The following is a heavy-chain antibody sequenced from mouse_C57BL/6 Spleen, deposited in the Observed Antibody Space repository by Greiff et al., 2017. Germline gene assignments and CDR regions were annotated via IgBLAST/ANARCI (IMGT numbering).Heavy chain of an antibody. D-gene: IGHD2-5*01. Sequence: QVQLQQSGAELVKPGASVKPSCKASGYTFTEYTIHWVKQRSGQGLEWIGWFYPGSGSIKYNEKFKDKATLTADKSSSTVYMELSRLTSEDSAVYFCARHEEAYYSNYVAWFAYWGQGTLVTVSA. CDR1: GYTFTEYT. J-gene: IGHJ3*01. V-gene: IGHV1-62-2*01. CDR2: FYPGSGSI. CDR3: ARHEEAYYSNYVAWFAY.